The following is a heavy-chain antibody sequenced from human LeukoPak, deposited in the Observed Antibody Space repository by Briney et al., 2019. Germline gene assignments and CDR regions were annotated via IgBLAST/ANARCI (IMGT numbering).Heavy chain of an antibody. CDR1: GYSFTSYW. J-gene: IGHJ3*02. CDR2: IYPGDSHT. Sequence: GGSLQISCKGSGYSFTSYWIGWVRQLPGKGLEGMGIIYPGDSHTRYSPSFQGQVTISAAKSISTAYLQWSSLKASDTAMYYCARPYYYDSSGYDAFDIWGQGTMVTVSS. V-gene: IGHV5-51*01. D-gene: IGHD3-22*01. CDR3: ARPYYYDSSGYDAFDI.